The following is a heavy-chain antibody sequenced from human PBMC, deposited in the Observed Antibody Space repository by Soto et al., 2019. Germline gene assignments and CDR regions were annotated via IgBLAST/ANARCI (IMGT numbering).Heavy chain of an antibody. CDR1: GFTFSSYG. D-gene: IGHD5-12*01. CDR2: LWYDGSNK. Sequence: QVQLVESGGGVVQPGRSLRLSFAASGFTFSSYGMHWVRQAPGKGLEWVAVLWYDGSNKYYADSVKGRFTISRDNSKNTLYLQMNSLRAEDTAVYYCARGDRSGLHFDYWGQGTLVTVSS. J-gene: IGHJ4*02. CDR3: ARGDRSGLHFDY. V-gene: IGHV3-33*01.